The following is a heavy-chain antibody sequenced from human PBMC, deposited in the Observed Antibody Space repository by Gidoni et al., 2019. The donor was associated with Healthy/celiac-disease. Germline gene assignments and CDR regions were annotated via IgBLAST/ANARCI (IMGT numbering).Heavy chain of an antibody. CDR2: IDWDDDK. V-gene: IGHV2-70*04. CDR3: ARDSQWVARFDY. D-gene: IGHD6-19*01. J-gene: IGHJ4*02. CDR1: GFSLSTSGMR. Sequence: QVTLKESGPALVKPTQTLTLTCTFSGFSLSTSGMRVSWIRQPPGKALEWLARIDWDDDKFYSTSLKTRLTISKDTSKNQVVLTMTNMDPVDTATYYCARDSQWVARFDYWGQGTLVTVSS.